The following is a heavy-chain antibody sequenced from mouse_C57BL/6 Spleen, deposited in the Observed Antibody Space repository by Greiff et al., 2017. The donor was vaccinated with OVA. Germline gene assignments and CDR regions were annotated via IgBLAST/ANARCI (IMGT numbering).Heavy chain of an antibody. CDR1: GYTFTSYW. CDR3: ARSGDFDY. J-gene: IGHJ2*01. D-gene: IGHD3-2*02. CDR2: IDPSDSYT. V-gene: IGHV1-50*01. Sequence: QVQLQQPGAELVKPGASVKLSCKASGYTFTSYWMQWVQQRPGQGLEWIGEIDPSDSYTNYNQKFKGKATLTVDTSSSTAYMQLSSLTSEDSAVYYCARSGDFDYWGQGTTLTVSS.